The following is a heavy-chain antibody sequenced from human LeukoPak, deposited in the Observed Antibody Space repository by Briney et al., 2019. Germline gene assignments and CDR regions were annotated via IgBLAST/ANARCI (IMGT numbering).Heavy chain of an antibody. CDR1: GGSISSYY. CDR3: ARGTGSRGAFDI. D-gene: IGHD3-10*01. J-gene: IGHJ3*02. V-gene: IGHV4-4*07. CDR2: IYTSGST. Sequence: SETLSLTCTVSGGSISSYYWSWIRQPAGKGLEWIGRIYTSGSTNYNPSLKGRVTISVDTSKNQFSLKLSSVTAADTAVYYCARGTGSRGAFDIWGQGTMVTVSS.